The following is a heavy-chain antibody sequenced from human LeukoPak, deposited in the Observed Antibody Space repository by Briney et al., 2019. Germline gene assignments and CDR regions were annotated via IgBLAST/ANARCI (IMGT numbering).Heavy chain of an antibody. V-gene: IGHV1-69*04. CDR2: IIPILGIA. Sequence: SVKVSCKASGGTFSSYAISSVRQAPGQRLECMGRIIPILGIANYAQKFQGRVTITADKSTRTAYMELSSLRSEDTAVYYCVMSMDVWGQGTTVTVSS. CDR1: GGTFSSYA. CDR3: VMSMDV. J-gene: IGHJ6*02.